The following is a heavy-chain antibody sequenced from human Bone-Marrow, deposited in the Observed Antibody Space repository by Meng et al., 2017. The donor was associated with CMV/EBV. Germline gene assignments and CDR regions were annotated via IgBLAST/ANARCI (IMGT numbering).Heavy chain of an antibody. D-gene: IGHD3-3*01. Sequence: SETLSLTCTVSGGSISSSSYYWGWIRQPPGKGLEWIGSIYYSGSTYYNPSLKSRVTISVDTSKNQFSLKLSSVTAADTAVYYCASQNLLYYDFWSGYYDAFDIWGQGTMVTVSS. CDR3: ASQNLLYYDFWSGYYDAFDI. V-gene: IGHV4-39*07. CDR1: GGSISSSSYY. J-gene: IGHJ3*02. CDR2: IYYSGST.